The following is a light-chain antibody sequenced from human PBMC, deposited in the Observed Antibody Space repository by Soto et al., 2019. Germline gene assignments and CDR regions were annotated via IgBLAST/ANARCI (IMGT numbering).Light chain of an antibody. V-gene: IGKV3-15*01. Sequence: EIVMTQSPATLSVSPGERATLSCRASESVSSNLAWYQQKPGQAPRLLIYGASTRATGIPDRFSGSGSGTEFTLTISSLPSEDFAFYYCQQYNSWPPYTFGQGTKLEIK. J-gene: IGKJ2*01. CDR3: QQYNSWPPYT. CDR2: GAS. CDR1: ESVSSN.